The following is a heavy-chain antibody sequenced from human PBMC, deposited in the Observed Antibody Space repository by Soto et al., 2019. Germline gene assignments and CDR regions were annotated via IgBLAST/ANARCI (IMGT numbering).Heavy chain of an antibody. D-gene: IGHD6-19*01. CDR3: GREVVVAGIFYYFDY. J-gene: IGHJ4*02. CDR1: GGTFSTYA. Sequence: ASVKVSCKASGGTFSTYAISWVRQAPGQGLEWMGGIIPIFGTANYAQKFQGRVTITADESTSTAYMELSSLRSEDTAVYCCGREVVVAGIFYYFDYWGQGTLVTVSS. V-gene: IGHV1-69*13. CDR2: IIPIFGTA.